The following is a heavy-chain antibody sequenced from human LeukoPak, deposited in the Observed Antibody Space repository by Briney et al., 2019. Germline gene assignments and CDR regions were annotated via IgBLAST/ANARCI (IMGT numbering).Heavy chain of an antibody. CDR2: SRASNGNT. CDR1: GYTFTSFG. V-gene: IGHV1-18*01. D-gene: IGHD3-9*01. CDR3: ARVNSPYYNILTGYFY. Sequence: GASVKVSCKASGYTFTSFGITWVRQAPGQGLEWVGWSRASNGNTKYAQKFQGRVAMTTDTSTSTAYMELSSLRSDDTAVYYCARVNSPYYNILTGYFYWGQGTLVTVSS. J-gene: IGHJ4*02.